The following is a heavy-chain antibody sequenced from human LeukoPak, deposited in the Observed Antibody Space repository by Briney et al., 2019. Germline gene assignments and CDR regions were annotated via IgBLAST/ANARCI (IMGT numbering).Heavy chain of an antibody. J-gene: IGHJ3*02. CDR3: ARGPSRDDAFDI. D-gene: IGHD5-24*01. V-gene: IGHV4-59*01. CDR1: GGSFSTYY. Sequence: PSQTLSLTCTVSGGSFSTYYWSWIRQAPGKGLEWIGYIYYTGSTYYNPSLKSRVTISVDTSKNQFSLKLSSVTAADTAVYNCARGPSRDDAFDIWGQGTMVTVSS. CDR2: IYYTGST.